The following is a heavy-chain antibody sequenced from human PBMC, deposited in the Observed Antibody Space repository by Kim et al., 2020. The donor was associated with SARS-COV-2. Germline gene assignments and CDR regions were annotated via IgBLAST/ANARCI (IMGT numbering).Heavy chain of an antibody. J-gene: IGHJ4*02. D-gene: IGHD3-3*01. CDR1: GYTFTSYD. CDR2: MNPNSGNT. CDR3: ARARWVTIFGGVIRQYYFDD. Sequence: ASVKVSCKASGYTFTSYDINWVRQATGQGLEWMGWMNPNSGNTGYAQKFQGRVTMTRNTSISTAYMELSSLRSEDTAVYYCARARWVTIFGGVIRQYYFDDWGQGTLVTVSS. V-gene: IGHV1-8*01.